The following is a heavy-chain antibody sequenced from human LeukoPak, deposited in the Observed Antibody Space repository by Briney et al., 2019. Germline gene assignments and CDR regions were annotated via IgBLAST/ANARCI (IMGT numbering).Heavy chain of an antibody. CDR2: IIPIFGTA. D-gene: IGHD1-1*01. Sequence: SVTVSFTASGGTFSSYAISWVRQAPGQGLEWMGGIIPIFGTANYAQKFQGRVTITADESTSTAYMELSSLRSEDTAVYYCAIFHNWNDPRSYYYYGMDVWGKGTTVTVSS. V-gene: IGHV1-69*13. CDR3: AIFHNWNDPRSYYYYGMDV. J-gene: IGHJ6*04. CDR1: GGTFSSYA.